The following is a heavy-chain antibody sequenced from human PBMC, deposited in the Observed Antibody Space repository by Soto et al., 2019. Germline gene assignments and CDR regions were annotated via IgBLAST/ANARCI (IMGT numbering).Heavy chain of an antibody. V-gene: IGHV3-23*01. Sequence: PGGSLRPSCVASGITFGRRAMSCVRQAPGEGLDSDSTTTDTGGDTKYADSVRGRFTISRDNSKNTLYLQMSSLRAEDSAAYYCARGSKDSYPGSRIFDFWGGGTLVTVSS. CDR3: ARGSKDSYPGSRIFDF. D-gene: IGHD2-15*01. J-gene: IGHJ4*02. CDR1: GITFGRRA. CDR2: TTDTGGDT.